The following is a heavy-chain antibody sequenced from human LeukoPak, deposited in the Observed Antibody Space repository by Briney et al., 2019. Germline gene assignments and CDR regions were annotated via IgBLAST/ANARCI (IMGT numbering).Heavy chain of an antibody. V-gene: IGHV3-21*01. CDR3: ARKGSQWDLLVDH. CDR1: GLTFSSHS. CDR2: ITSSSRYI. Sequence: GVSLRLSCVASGLTFSSHSMTWVRQAPGKGLEWISSITSSSRYIYYADSVKGRFTISRDNAKNSLFLQMNSLRADDTAFYYCARKGSQWDLLVDHWGQGTLVTVSS. J-gene: IGHJ4*02. D-gene: IGHD1-26*01.